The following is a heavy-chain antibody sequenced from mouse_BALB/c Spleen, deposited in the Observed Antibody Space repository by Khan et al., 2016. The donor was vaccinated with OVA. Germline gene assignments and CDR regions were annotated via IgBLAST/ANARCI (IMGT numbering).Heavy chain of an antibody. CDR3: TRGRGGSRFAY. J-gene: IGHJ3*01. CDR1: GYTFTDFT. V-gene: IGHV1S137*01. CDR2: ISTYYGDV. Sequence: QVQLKVSGAELVRPGVSVKISCKGSGYTFTDFTMHWVKQSHAKSLEWIGVISTYYGDVTYNQKFKGKATMTVDKSSSTAYMELARLTSEDSAICYCTRGRGGSRFAYWGQGTLVTVSA.